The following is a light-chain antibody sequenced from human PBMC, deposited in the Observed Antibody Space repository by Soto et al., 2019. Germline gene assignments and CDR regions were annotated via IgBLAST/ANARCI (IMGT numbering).Light chain of an antibody. J-gene: IGKJ5*01. CDR1: QTVLYSSNNKNC. V-gene: IGKV4-1*01. CDR3: QQYYSTPPIT. CDR2: WAS. Sequence: DIVMTQPPDSLAVSLGERATINCKSSQTVLYSSNNKNCLAWFQKKPGQPPKLLIFWASTRESGVPDRFSGSGSGTDFTLTISSLQAEDVAVYYCQQYYSTPPITFGQGTRLEIK.